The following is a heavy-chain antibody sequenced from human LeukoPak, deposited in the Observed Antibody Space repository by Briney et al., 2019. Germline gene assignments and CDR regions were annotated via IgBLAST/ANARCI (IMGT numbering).Heavy chain of an antibody. CDR1: GYTFTGYY. D-gene: IGHD4-17*01. CDR2: INPNSGGT. V-gene: IGHV1-2*02. CDR3: ARDDYGDPNWFDP. Sequence: APLTVSCKASGYTFTGYYIHWVRQAPGQGLEWMGWINPNSGGTNYAQKFQGRVTMTRDTSISTAYMELSRLRSDDTAVYYCARDDYGDPNWFDPWGQGTLVTVSS. J-gene: IGHJ5*02.